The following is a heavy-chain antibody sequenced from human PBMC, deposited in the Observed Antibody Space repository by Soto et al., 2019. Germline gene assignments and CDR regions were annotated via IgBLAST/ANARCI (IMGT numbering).Heavy chain of an antibody. CDR3: ARRGDIVATTYYFDY. D-gene: IGHD5-12*01. V-gene: IGHV1-69*01. Sequence: QVQLVQSGAEVKKPGSSVKVSCKASGGTFSSYAISWVRQAPGQGLEWMGGIIPIFGTANYAQKFQGRVTITADESTSTAYMELRSLRSEDTAVYYCARRGDIVATTYYFDYWGQGTLVTVSS. CDR2: IIPIFGTA. J-gene: IGHJ4*02. CDR1: GGTFSSYA.